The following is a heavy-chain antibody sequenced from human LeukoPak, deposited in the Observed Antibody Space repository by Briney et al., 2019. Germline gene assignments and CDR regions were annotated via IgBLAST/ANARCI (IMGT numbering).Heavy chain of an antibody. V-gene: IGHV4-59*01. CDR1: GGSFSSYY. J-gene: IGHJ4*02. Sequence: SETLSLTCAVYGGSFSSYYWSWIRQPPGKGLEWIGYIYYSGSTNYNPSLKSRVTISVDTSKNQFSLKLSSVTAADTAVYYCAGNYYDSTGPKYWGQGTLVTVSS. CDR3: AGNYYDSTGPKY. D-gene: IGHD3-22*01. CDR2: IYYSGST.